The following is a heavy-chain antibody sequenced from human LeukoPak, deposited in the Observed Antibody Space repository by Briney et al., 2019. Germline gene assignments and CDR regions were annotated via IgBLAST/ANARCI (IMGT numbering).Heavy chain of an antibody. V-gene: IGHV3-23*01. CDR2: ISGSGDSA. CDR3: AKKYGTGSYYFDY. J-gene: IGHJ4*02. CDR1: GFTFSSYA. D-gene: IGHD3-10*01. Sequence: GGSLRLSCAASGFTFSSYAMSWVRQAPGKGLEWVSAISGSGDSAYYADSVKGRLSFSRDNSRNTLYLQMSSLRAEDTAVYYCAKKYGTGSYYFDYWGQGTLVTVSS.